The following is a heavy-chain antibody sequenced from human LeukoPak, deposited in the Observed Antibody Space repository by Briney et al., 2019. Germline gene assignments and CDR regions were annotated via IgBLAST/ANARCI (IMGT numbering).Heavy chain of an antibody. J-gene: IGHJ5*02. Sequence: GGSLRLSCAASGFTFSSYAMSWVRQAPGKGLEWVSAISGSGGSTYYADSVKGRFTISRDNSKNTLYLQMNSLRAEDSAVYYCAKDPGRRNLFDPWGQGTLVTVSS. CDR3: AKDPGRRNLFDP. CDR2: ISGSGGST. V-gene: IGHV3-23*01. CDR1: GFTFSSYA.